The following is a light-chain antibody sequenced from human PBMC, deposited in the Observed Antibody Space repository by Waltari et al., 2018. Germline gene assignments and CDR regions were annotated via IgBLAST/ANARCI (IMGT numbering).Light chain of an antibody. CDR1: QNINSH. CDR2: DAS. V-gene: IGKV3-11*01. CDR3: QQRDHWPPGAT. Sequence: EIVLTQSPGTLSLSPGERATLSCRASQNINSHLPWYQQRLGQAPRLLTYDASKRATGIPARFSGSGSGTDFTLTITSLEPEDFAVYYCQQRDHWPPGATFGPGTKVDIK. J-gene: IGKJ3*01.